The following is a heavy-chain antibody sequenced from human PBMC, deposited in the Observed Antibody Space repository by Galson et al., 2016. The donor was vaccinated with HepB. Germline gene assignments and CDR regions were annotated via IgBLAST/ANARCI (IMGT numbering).Heavy chain of an antibody. J-gene: IGHJ4*02. Sequence: SETLSLTCTVSSDSMSGYYWNWIRQPPGKGLEWIGDINYSGRTNYNPSLKSRVTISVDSSKNQFFLKLTSVTAADTAVYFCARERSGGVSSRLDSWGPGALLTVSS. CDR2: INYSGRT. CDR1: SDSMSGYY. CDR3: ARERSGGVSSRLDS. V-gene: IGHV4-59*01. D-gene: IGHD6-13*01.